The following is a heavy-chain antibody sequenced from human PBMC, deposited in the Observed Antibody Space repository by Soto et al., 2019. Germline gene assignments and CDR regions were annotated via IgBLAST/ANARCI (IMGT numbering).Heavy chain of an antibody. Sequence: GGSLRLSCVGSGFNFRPYAMSWVRQAPEKGLEWVSGISASGDRTYYADSVKGRFTISRDNAKNLLYLQMNSLRAEDTAVYYCARDRDTARYYYYCYGMDVWGQGTTVTVSS. CDR1: GFNFRPYA. D-gene: IGHD5-18*01. CDR2: ISASGDRT. J-gene: IGHJ6*02. V-gene: IGHV3-23*01. CDR3: ARDRDTARYYYYCYGMDV.